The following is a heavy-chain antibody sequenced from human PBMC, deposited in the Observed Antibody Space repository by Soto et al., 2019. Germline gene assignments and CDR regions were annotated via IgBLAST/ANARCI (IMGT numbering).Heavy chain of an antibody. CDR2: ISYDGSNK. D-gene: IGHD3-22*01. J-gene: IGHJ4*02. CDR1: GFTFSSYG. V-gene: IGHV3-30*18. Sequence: QVQRVESGGGVVQPGRSLRLSCAASGFTFSSYGMHWIHQAPGKGLEWVAVISYDGSNKYYADSVKGRFTISRDNSKNTLYLQMNSLRAEDTAVYYCAKEALYDSSGYDEFDYWGQGTLVTVSS. CDR3: AKEALYDSSGYDEFDY.